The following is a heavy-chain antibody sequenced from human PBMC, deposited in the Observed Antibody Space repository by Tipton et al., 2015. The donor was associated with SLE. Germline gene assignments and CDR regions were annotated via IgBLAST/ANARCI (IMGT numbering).Heavy chain of an antibody. CDR1: GFTFSSYW. CDR3: ARDRDYYDSSGYWGE. J-gene: IGHJ4*02. CDR2: IKQDGSEK. V-gene: IGHV3-7*01. Sequence: SLRLSCAASGFTFSSYWMSWVRQAPGKGLEWVANIKQDGSEKYYVDSVKGRFTISRDNAKNSLYLQMNSLRAEDTAVYYCARDRDYYDSSGYWGEWGQGTLVTVSS. D-gene: IGHD3-22*01.